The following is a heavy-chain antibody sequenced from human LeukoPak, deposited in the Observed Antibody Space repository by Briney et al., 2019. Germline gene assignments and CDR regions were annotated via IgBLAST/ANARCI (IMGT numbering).Heavy chain of an antibody. CDR1: GDSVSSNSAA. CDR2: TYYRSKWYN. Sequence: SQTLSLTCAISGDSVSSNSAAWNWIRQSPSRGLEWLGRTYYRSKWYNDYAVSVKSRITINPDTSKNQFSLQRNSVTPEDTAVYYCAREKMLIVGATEFDYWGQGTLVTVSS. CDR3: AREKMLIVGATEFDY. J-gene: IGHJ4*02. V-gene: IGHV6-1*01. D-gene: IGHD1-26*01.